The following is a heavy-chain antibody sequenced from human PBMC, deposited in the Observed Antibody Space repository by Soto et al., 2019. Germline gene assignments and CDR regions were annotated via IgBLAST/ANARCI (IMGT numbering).Heavy chain of an antibody. D-gene: IGHD2-21*02. CDR1: GFTFSGYA. CDR3: ARDLPPLVVTYYTGIDV. Sequence: QVQLVESGGGVVQPGRSLRLSCAASGFTFSGYALHWVRQAPGKGLEWVAVISGDGSNQYYADSVKGRFTISRDNSKNTLYLQMNSLRAEDTAVYYCARDLPPLVVTYYTGIDVWGQGTTVTVSS. J-gene: IGHJ6*02. V-gene: IGHV3-30-3*01. CDR2: ISGDGSNQ.